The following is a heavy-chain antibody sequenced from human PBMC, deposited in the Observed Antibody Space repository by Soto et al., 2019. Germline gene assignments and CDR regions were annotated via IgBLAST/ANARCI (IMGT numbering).Heavy chain of an antibody. D-gene: IGHD3-16*01. V-gene: IGHV3-30*19. Sequence: QVQLVESGEGVFHPGTSLRVSWVGSGFTFGGFVFHWARQAPGRGLEWVALTSYDGRDKYYGDSVRGRFTISRDNSRNTVDLQMDSLRLEDTALYYCARWGTTGGLDVWGQGTLVSVSS. CDR1: GFTFGGFV. J-gene: IGHJ1*01. CDR2: TSYDGRDK. CDR3: ARWGTTGGLDV.